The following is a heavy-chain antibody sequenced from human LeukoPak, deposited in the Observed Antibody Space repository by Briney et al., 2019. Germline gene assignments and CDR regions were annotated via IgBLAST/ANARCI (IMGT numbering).Heavy chain of an antibody. Sequence: ASVKVSCKASGYTFTKYGISWVRQAPGQGLEWMGWINTMNGNTNYAQKFQGRVTVTIDTSTGTAYMELRSLRYDDTAVYYCARALGDEAYWGQGTLVTVSS. CDR1: GYTFTKYG. CDR3: ARALGDEAY. CDR2: INTMNGNT. V-gene: IGHV1-18*04. D-gene: IGHD3-16*01. J-gene: IGHJ4*02.